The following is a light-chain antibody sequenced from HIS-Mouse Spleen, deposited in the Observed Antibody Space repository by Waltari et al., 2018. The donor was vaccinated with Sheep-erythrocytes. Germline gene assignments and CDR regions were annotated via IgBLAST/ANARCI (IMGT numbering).Light chain of an antibody. J-gene: IGKJ1*01. CDR1: QGNRND. CDR3: LQDYNYPWT. V-gene: IGKV1-6*01. Sequence: AIQMTQSPSSLSASGGDTVTITCRASQGNRNDLGWYQQKPGKAPKLLIYAASSLQSGVPSRFSGSGSGTDFTLTISSLQPEDFATYYCLQDYNYPWTFGQGTKVEIK. CDR2: AAS.